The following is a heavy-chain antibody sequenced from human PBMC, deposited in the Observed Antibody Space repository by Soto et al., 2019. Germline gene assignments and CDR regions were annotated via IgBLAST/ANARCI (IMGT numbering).Heavy chain of an antibody. CDR3: AHKGPEDWPLDY. CDR2: IYWDDSK. D-gene: IGHD3-9*01. J-gene: IGHJ4*02. Sequence: QITLKESGPTLVRPTQTLTLTCAFSGFSLSTSGVGVGWIRQPPGKALEWLAVIYWDDSKHYSPSLRSRLTIPQDHPKNPVVLTMTNMDPMDTGTYYCAHKGPEDWPLDYWGQGTLVTVSS. CDR1: GFSLSTSGVG. V-gene: IGHV2-5*02.